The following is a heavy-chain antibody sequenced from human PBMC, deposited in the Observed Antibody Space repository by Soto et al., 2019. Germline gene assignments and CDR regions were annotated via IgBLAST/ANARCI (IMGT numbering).Heavy chain of an antibody. CDR1: GFTFTSSA. CDR2: IVVGSGNT. D-gene: IGHD3-3*01. Sequence: APVKVSCKASGFTFTSSAMQWVRQARGQRLEWIGWIVVGSGNTNYAQKFQGRVTMTEDISTNTAYMELSSLRSEDTAVYYCAIQNDFWSGTLQGFDPWGQGTLVTGSS. V-gene: IGHV1-58*02. CDR3: AIQNDFWSGTLQGFDP. J-gene: IGHJ5*02.